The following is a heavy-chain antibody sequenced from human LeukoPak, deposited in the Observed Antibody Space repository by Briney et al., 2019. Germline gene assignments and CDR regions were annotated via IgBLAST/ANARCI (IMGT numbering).Heavy chain of an antibody. CDR1: GFTFSSYS. CDR2: ISSSSSYI. Sequence: PGGSLRLSCAASGFTFSSYSMNWVRQAPGKGLEWVSSISSSSSYIYYADSVKGRFTISRDSAKNSLYLQMNSLRAEDTAVYYCARDRYGDYVSDYWGQGTLVTVSS. J-gene: IGHJ4*02. D-gene: IGHD4-17*01. V-gene: IGHV3-21*01. CDR3: ARDRYGDYVSDY.